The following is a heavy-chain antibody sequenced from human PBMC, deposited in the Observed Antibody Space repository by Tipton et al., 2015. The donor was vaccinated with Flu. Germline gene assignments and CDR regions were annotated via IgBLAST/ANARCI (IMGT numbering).Heavy chain of an antibody. CDR2: ISAYNGYT. D-gene: IGHD3-22*01. J-gene: IGHJ6*03. Sequence: QLVQSGAEVKQPGASVKLSCKASGYTFTKHGISWVRQAPGQGLEWMGWISAYNGYTDFAQKFQGRVTMTTDTSASTAYMELRSLRSDDTAMYYCAKGSYETSELGYDFCYMDVWGQGTTVTVSS. V-gene: IGHV1-18*04. CDR1: GYTFTKHG. CDR3: AKGSYETSELGYDFCYMDV.